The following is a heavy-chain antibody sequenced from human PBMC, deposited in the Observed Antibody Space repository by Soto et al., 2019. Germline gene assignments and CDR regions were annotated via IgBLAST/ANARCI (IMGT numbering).Heavy chain of an antibody. J-gene: IGHJ4*02. Sequence: QVQLVESGGGVVQPGRSLRLSCAASRFAFSNYGMHWVRQAPGKGLAWVALIWYDGSNKYYADSVKGRFTISRYNSKNTLYLQMNSLRAEDTTVYYCAGSPPGVAGRYYFDYWGQGALVTVSS. CDR1: RFAFSNYG. D-gene: IGHD6-6*01. CDR2: IWYDGSNK. CDR3: AGSPPGVAGRYYFDY. V-gene: IGHV3-33*01.